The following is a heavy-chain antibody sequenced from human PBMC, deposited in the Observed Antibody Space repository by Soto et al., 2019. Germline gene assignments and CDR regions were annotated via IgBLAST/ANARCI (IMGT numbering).Heavy chain of an antibody. D-gene: IGHD6-13*01. CDR2: MNPNSGNT. CDR1: GYTFTSYD. Sequence: ASVKVSCKASGYTFTSYDINWVRQATGQGLEWMGWMNPNSGNTGYAQKFQGRVTMTRNTSISTAYMELSSLRSEDTAVYYCARTADFLAARSYYYMDVWGKGSTVTVS. V-gene: IGHV1-8*01. CDR3: ARTADFLAARSYYYMDV. J-gene: IGHJ6*03.